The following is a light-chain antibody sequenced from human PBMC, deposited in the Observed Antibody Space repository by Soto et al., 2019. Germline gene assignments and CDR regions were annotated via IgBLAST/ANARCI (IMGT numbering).Light chain of an antibody. J-gene: IGKJ5*01. CDR1: QSIRIN. Sequence: IVMTQAPATLSVSPGERVTLSCRASQSIRINLAWYQQKPGQAPRLLISGASTRATDIPARFSGSGSGTEFTLTISSLQSEDFAVYYCQQHSDWPINSGQGTRREIK. CDR2: GAS. CDR3: QQHSDWPIN. V-gene: IGKV3-15*01.